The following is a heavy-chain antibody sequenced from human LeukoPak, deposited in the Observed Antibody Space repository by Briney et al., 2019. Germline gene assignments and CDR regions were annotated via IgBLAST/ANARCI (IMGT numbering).Heavy chain of an antibody. CDR2: INQDGSAK. V-gene: IGHV3-7*05. CDR3: ARDKNSSTWYWFDP. J-gene: IGHJ5*02. Sequence: PGGSLRLSCADSGFLFSNSWMAWVRQAPGRGLEWLANINQDGSAKTCVDSVKGRFTISRDNAKNSLYLQMNSLRSDDTAVYYCARDKNSSTWYWFDPWGQGTLVTVSS. D-gene: IGHD6-13*01. CDR1: GFLFSNSW.